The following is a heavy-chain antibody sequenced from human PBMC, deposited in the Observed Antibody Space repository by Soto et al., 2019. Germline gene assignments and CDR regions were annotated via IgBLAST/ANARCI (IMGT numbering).Heavy chain of an antibody. V-gene: IGHV1-2*02. D-gene: IGHD3-16*01. CDR2: INPNSGGT. J-gene: IGHJ4*02. Sequence: GASVKVSFKASGYTFTGYYMHWVRQAPGQGLEWMGWINPNSGGTNYAQKFQGRVTMTRDTSISTAYMELSRLRSDDTAVYYCARDPASGYAAFFDYWGQGTLVTVSS. CDR3: ARDPASGYAAFFDY. CDR1: GYTFTGYY.